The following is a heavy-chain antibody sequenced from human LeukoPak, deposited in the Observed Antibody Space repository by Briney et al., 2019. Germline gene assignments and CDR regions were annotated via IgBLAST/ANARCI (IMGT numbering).Heavy chain of an antibody. J-gene: IGHJ6*03. CDR3: ARCASSGYFSYYYYYMDV. CDR2: IYYSGST. Sequence: SETLSLTCTVSGGSISSYYWSWIRQPPGKGLEWIGYIYYSGSTNYNPSHKSRVTISVDTSKNQFPLKLSSVTAADTAVYYCARCASSGYFSYYYYYMDVWGKGTTVTVSS. CDR1: GGSISSYY. V-gene: IGHV4-59*01. D-gene: IGHD3-22*01.